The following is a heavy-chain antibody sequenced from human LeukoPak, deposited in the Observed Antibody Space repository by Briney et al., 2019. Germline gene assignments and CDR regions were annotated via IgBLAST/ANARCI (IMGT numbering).Heavy chain of an antibody. V-gene: IGHV1-18*01. Sequence: GASVKVSCKASGGTFSSYAISWVRQAPGQGLEWMGWISAYNGNTNYAQKLQGRVTMTTDTSTSTAYMELRSLRSDDTAVYYCAREAAMVPFDYWGQGTLVTVSS. D-gene: IGHD5-18*01. CDR3: AREAAMVPFDY. J-gene: IGHJ4*02. CDR2: ISAYNGNT. CDR1: GGTFSSYA.